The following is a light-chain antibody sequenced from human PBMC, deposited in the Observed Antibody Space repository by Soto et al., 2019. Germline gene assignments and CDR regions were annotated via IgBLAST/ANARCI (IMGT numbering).Light chain of an antibody. J-gene: IGLJ2*01. CDR1: SIDVGGYDY. Sequence: QSALTQPPSASGSLGQSVTISCTGTSIDVGGYDYVSWHQQHPGKAPKLIIYEVTKRPSGVPDRFSGSKSGNTASLTVSGLQAEDEADYYCSSFAGGGNPVLFGGGTKLTVL. V-gene: IGLV2-8*01. CDR3: SSFAGGGNPVL. CDR2: EVT.